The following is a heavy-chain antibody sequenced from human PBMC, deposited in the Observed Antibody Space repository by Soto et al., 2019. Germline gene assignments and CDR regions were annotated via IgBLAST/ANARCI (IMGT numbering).Heavy chain of an antibody. Sequence: QVQLAQSGAEERQPGASVKVSCEATGYTFTAYAMHWVRQAPGQRLEWMGWINPANGNTKYPQKFQGRLTITSDTSANTVYMELNSLTSEDTAMYYCTRSAISPYGGLIGPFDHWGQGNLVTVSS. CDR3: TRSAISPYGGLIGPFDH. CDR2: INPANGNT. V-gene: IGHV1-3*05. D-gene: IGHD3-16*02. J-gene: IGHJ4*02. CDR1: GYTFTAYA.